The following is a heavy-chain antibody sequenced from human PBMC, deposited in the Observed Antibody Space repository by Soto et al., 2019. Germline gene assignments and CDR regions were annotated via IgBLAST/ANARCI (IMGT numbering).Heavy chain of an antibody. CDR3: ARGLVDNSGYYSNWFDP. Sequence: PGGSLRLSCAASGFTVSSNYMSWVRQAPGKGLEWVSVIYSGGSTYYADSVKGRFTISRDNSKNTLYLQMNSLRAEDTAVYYCARGLVDNSGYYSNWFDPWGQGTLVTVSS. V-gene: IGHV3-66*01. D-gene: IGHD3-22*01. CDR1: GFTVSSNY. J-gene: IGHJ5*02. CDR2: IYSGGST.